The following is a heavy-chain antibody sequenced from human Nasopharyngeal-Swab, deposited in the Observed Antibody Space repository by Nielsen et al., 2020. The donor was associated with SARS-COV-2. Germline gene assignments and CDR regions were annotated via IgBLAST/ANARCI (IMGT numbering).Heavy chain of an antibody. CDR1: GLAFSQYW. J-gene: IGHJ4*02. CDR3: VTKTSGAIKAPAY. D-gene: IGHD2-15*01. CDR2: IEKDGSAQ. Sequence: GESLKISCVASGLAFSQYWLGWVCQAPGQGPEWVANIEKDGSAQYYLDSVKGRFTISRDNAKNSVSLQMDSLRADDTAVYFCVTKTSGAIKAPAYWGQGTRVTVSS. V-gene: IGHV3-7*03.